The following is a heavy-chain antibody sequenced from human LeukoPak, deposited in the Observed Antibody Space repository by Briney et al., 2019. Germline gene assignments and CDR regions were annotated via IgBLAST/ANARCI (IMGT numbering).Heavy chain of an antibody. CDR3: ARADVVATISNFQH. D-gene: IGHD5-12*01. J-gene: IGHJ1*01. CDR2: ISYDGSNK. Sequence: GGSLRLPCAASGFTFSSYAMHWVRQAPGKGLEWVAVISYDGSNKYYADSVKGRFTISRDNSKNTLYLQMNSLRAEDTAVYYCARADVVATISNFQHWGQGTLVTVSS. V-gene: IGHV3-30-3*01. CDR1: GFTFSSYA.